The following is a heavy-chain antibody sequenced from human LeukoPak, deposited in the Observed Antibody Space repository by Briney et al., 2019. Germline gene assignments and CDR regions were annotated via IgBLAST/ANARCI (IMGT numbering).Heavy chain of an antibody. CDR2: ISSSGGIT. Sequence: GGSQRLFCAPSGFTFSSSPMSWVREAPGKGREWVSAISSSGGITYYADSVKGRFTISRDNSRNTLYLQMNSLRAEDTAEYYCAPTSPEVVLGSWGQGTLVTVSS. J-gene: IGHJ4*02. V-gene: IGHV3-23*01. CDR1: GFTFSSSP. D-gene: IGHD2-8*02. CDR3: APTSPEVVLGS.